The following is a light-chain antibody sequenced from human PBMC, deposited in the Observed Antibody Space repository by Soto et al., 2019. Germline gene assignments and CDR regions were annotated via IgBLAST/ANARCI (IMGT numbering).Light chain of an antibody. CDR3: QHRGKWPRT. CDR2: GAS. V-gene: IGKV3-11*01. CDR1: QSVSSF. Sequence: EIVLTQSPATLSLSPGERATLSCRASQSVSSFLAWYQQKPGQAPRLLIYGASNRASGIPARFSGSGSGTDFTLIIRSLEPEDFAVYYCQHRGKWPRTFGQGTKVEI. J-gene: IGKJ2*01.